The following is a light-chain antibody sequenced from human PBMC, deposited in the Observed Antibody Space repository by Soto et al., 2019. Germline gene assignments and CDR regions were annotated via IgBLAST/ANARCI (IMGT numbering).Light chain of an antibody. CDR2: GAS. Sequence: EIVMTQSPATLSVSPGERATLSCRASQSVSANLAWYQLKPGQGPRRLIYGASTRATDIPARFSGSGFGTDFTLTISSLQSEDFALYYCQQYSNWPLVPPTFGQGTKLEIK. CDR1: QSVSAN. CDR3: QQYSNWPLVPPT. J-gene: IGKJ2*01. V-gene: IGKV3-15*01.